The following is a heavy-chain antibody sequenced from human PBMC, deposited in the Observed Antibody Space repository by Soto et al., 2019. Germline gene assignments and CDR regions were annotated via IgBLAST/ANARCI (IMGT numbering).Heavy chain of an antibody. CDR1: GFTFTSSA. Sequence: SVKVSCKSSGFTFTSSAVQWVRQARGQRLEWIGWIVVGSGNTNYAQKFQERVTITRDMSTSTAYMELSSLRSEDTAVYYCAADPHYYDSSGYPDAFDIWGQGTMVTVSS. CDR3: AADPHYYDSSGYPDAFDI. V-gene: IGHV1-58*01. J-gene: IGHJ3*02. CDR2: IVVGSGNT. D-gene: IGHD3-22*01.